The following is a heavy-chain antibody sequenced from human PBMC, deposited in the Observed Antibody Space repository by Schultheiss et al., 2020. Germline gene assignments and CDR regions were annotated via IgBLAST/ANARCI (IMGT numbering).Heavy chain of an antibody. CDR2: IYYSGST. J-gene: IGHJ4*02. CDR3: ARGPYYYGSGSYPLKVGFDY. D-gene: IGHD3-10*01. Sequence: SETLSLTCTVSGGSISSGGYYWSWIRQHPGKGLEWIGYIYYSGSTYYNPSLKSRVTISVDTSKNQFSLKLSSVTAADTAVYYCARGPYYYGSGSYPLKVGFDYWGQGTLVTVSS. CDR1: GGSISSGGYY. V-gene: IGHV4-31*03.